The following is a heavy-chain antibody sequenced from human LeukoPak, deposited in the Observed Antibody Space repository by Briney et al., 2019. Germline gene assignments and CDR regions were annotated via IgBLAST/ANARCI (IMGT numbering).Heavy chain of an antibody. CDR1: GSFLHKHY. V-gene: IGHV4-59*11. Sequence: SETLSLTFSVSGSFLHKHYWSWIRQAPGKGLEWIGYIYYNGDTKYNPSLESRVTISRDTSQSQFSLKLSSVTAADTAVYYCAKSTYYYDTFVNAFDLWGQGTVVTVST. D-gene: IGHD3-22*01. CDR3: AKSTYYYDTFVNAFDL. J-gene: IGHJ3*01. CDR2: IYYNGDT.